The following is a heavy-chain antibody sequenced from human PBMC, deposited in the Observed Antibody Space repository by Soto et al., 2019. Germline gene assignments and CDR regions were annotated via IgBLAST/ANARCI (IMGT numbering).Heavy chain of an antibody. D-gene: IGHD3-3*01. CDR1: AFTFSSYA. Sequence: GGSLRLSCAASAFTFSSYAMSWVRQAPGKGLEGVSAISGSGGSTYYADSVKGRFTISRDNSKNTLYLQMNSLRAEDTAVHYCAKDQSIFGMAQGAWGQGTLVTVSS. CDR3: AKDQSIFGMAQGA. V-gene: IGHV3-23*01. J-gene: IGHJ5*02. CDR2: ISGSGGST.